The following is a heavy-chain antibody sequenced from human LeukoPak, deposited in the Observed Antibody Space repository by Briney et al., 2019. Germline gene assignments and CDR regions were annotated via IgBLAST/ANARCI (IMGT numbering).Heavy chain of an antibody. CDR1: GDSISSSGYY. CDR3: ARLPTYHGRLYRFDP. J-gene: IGHJ5*02. CDR2: INHSGST. V-gene: IGHV4-39*07. D-gene: IGHD3-16*01. Sequence: SETLSLTCTVSGDSISSSGYYWGWLRQPPGKGLEWIGEINHSGSTNYNPSLKSRVTISVDTSKNQFSLKLSSVTAADTAVYYCARLPTYHGRLYRFDPWGQGTLVTVSS.